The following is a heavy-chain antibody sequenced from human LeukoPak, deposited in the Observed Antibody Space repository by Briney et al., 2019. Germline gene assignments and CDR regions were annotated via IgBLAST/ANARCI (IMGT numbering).Heavy chain of an antibody. CDR3: TTLRARSDY. J-gene: IGHJ4*02. Sequence: GGSLRLSCAASGFTFSSYVMSWVRQAPGKGLEWVSGISGSGDSTNYADSVKGRFTISRDNSKNTLYLQMNSLKTEDTAVYYCTTLRARSDYWGQGTLVTVSS. D-gene: IGHD4-17*01. CDR2: ISGSGDST. CDR1: GFTFSSYV. V-gene: IGHV3-23*01.